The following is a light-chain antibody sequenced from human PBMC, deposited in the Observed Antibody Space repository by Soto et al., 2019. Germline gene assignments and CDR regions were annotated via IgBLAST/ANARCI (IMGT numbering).Light chain of an antibody. CDR1: SSDVGGYNY. V-gene: IGLV2-14*01. CDR3: SSYTSSSLEV. J-gene: IGLJ2*01. CDR2: EVS. Sequence: QPVLTQPASVSGSPGQSITISCTGTSSDVGGYNYVSWYQQHPGKAPKLMIYEVSNRPSGVSNRFSGSKSGNTASLTISGLQAEDEADYYCSSYTSSSLEVFGGGTKLTVL.